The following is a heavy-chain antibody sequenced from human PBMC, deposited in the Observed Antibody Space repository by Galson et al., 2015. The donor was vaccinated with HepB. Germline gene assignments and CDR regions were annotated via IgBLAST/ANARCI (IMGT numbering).Heavy chain of an antibody. Sequence: SLRLSCAASGFTFSGSAMHWVRQASGKGLEWVGRIGSKAHNYATAYVASVKGRFTISRDDSKRSAYLQMNSLKTEATAVYYCTRLGDLSGYSSKWGQGTLVTVSS. CDR1: GFTFSGSA. J-gene: IGHJ4*02. CDR3: TRLGDLSGYSSK. CDR2: IGSKAHNYAT. V-gene: IGHV3-73*01. D-gene: IGHD6-13*01.